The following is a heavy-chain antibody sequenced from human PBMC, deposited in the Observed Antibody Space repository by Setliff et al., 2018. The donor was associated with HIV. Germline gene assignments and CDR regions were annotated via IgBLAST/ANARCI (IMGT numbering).Heavy chain of an antibody. D-gene: IGHD3-22*01. Sequence: SETLSLTCTVSGGSISSGSYYWSWIRQPPGKGLEWIGSIYYSGSTYYNPSLKSRVTISVDTSKNQFSLKLNSVSAADTAVYYCARDPHYYDSSGHYSYFYFDFWGLGMRVTVSS. CDR2: IYYSGST. CDR3: ARDPHYYDSSGHYSYFYFDF. J-gene: IGHJ4*02. V-gene: IGHV4-39*07. CDR1: GGSISSGSYY.